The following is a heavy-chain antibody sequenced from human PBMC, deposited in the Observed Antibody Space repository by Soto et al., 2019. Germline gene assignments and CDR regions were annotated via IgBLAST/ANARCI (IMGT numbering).Heavy chain of an antibody. V-gene: IGHV4-39*01. J-gene: IGHJ4*01. Sequence: QLQLQESGPGVVKPSETLSLTCTVSGDSIMSDDFYWGWIRQAPGRALEWLGSVYYTGAVNYNPSLASRLTISVHTPIPQFDLKLTSVTAADTGVYYCARQGVVRSRTLARLVNPDYWGHGTQVVVS. CDR2: VYYTGAV. CDR3: ARQGVVRSRTLARLVNPDY. CDR1: GDSIMSDDFY. D-gene: IGHD3-10*01.